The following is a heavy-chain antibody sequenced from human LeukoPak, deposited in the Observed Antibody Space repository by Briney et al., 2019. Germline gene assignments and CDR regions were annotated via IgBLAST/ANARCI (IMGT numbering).Heavy chain of an antibody. V-gene: IGHV3-73*01. CDR2: IRSKANSYAT. Sequence: QPGGSLRLSCAASGFTFSGSAMHWVRQASGKGLEWVGRIRSKANSYATGYGASVKGRFTISRDDSRNTAYLQMSSLKTEDTAIYFCTRSFNWGSDYWGQGTLVTVSS. J-gene: IGHJ4*02. D-gene: IGHD7-27*01. CDR1: GFTFSGSA. CDR3: TRSFNWGSDY.